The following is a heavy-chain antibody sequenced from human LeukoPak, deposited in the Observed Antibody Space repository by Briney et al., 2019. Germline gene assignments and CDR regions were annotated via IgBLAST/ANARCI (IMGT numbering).Heavy chain of an antibody. V-gene: IGHV3-23*01. CDR3: AKDVRVGGGGMDV. J-gene: IGHJ6*02. Sequence: GRSLRLSCAASGFTFTTYAMNWVRQAPGKGLEWVSLISASGGDTHYADSVKGRFTISRDNSKNTVSLQMNSLRGEDTAVYYCAKDVRVGGGGMDVWGQGTPVTVSS. CDR1: GFTFTTYA. D-gene: IGHD1-26*01. CDR2: ISASGGDT.